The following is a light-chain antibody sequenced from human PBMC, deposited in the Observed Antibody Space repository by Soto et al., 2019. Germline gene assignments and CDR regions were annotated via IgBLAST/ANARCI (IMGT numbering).Light chain of an antibody. Sequence: EIVLTQSPGTLSLSPGERATLSCKASQSVSSNFLAWYQRKPGQAPRLLIYGASYRATDIPYRFSGSGSGTDFSLTITTLEPEDFEVYDCQKYGTSPPTFGQGTKVEI. CDR1: QSVSSNF. CDR2: GAS. V-gene: IGKV3-20*01. CDR3: QKYGTSPPT. J-gene: IGKJ1*01.